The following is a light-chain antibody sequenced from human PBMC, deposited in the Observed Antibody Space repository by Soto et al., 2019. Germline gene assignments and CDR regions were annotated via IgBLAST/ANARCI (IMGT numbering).Light chain of an antibody. V-gene: IGKV3-15*01. CDR2: GAS. Sequence: EIVMTQSPATLSVSPGEGATLSCSASQSVSSNLAWYQQKPGQAPRLRIYGASTRATGVPARFSGSGSGTEFTLTISSLQSDDFAVYPCQQYDHWWTFGQGTRV. CDR1: QSVSSN. CDR3: QQYDHWWT. J-gene: IGKJ1*01.